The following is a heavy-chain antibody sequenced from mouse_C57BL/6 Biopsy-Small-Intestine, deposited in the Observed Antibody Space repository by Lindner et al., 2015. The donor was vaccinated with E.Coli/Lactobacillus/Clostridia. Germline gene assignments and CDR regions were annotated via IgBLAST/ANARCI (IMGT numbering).Heavy chain of an antibody. J-gene: IGHJ2*01. Sequence: VQLQESGPELVKPGASVKISCKASDYAFSSSWMNWVKQRPGKGLEWIGRIYPYNGDTFYNQKFKDKATLTVDKSSSTAHMELRSLTSEDSAVYYCARGGDFDYWGQGTTLTVSS. CDR2: IYPYNGDT. CDR3: ARGGDFDY. CDR1: DYAFSSSW. V-gene: IGHV1-20*01. D-gene: IGHD1-1*02.